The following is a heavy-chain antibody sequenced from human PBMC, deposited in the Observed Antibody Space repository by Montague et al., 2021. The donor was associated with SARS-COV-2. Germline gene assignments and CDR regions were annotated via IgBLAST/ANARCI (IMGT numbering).Heavy chain of an antibody. Sequence: TLSLTCTVSGGSISSGGYYWSWIRQHPGKGLEWIGYIYYSGSTYYNPSLKSRVTISVDTSKNQFSLKLSSVTAADTAVYYCARVQRITIFGVATYFDYWGQGTLVTVSS. J-gene: IGHJ4*02. CDR2: IYYSGST. CDR1: GGSISSGGYY. V-gene: IGHV4-31*03. D-gene: IGHD3-3*01. CDR3: ARVQRITIFGVATYFDY.